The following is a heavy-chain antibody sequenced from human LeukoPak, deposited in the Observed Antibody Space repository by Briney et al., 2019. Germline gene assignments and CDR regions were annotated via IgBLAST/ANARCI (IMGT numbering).Heavy chain of an antibody. CDR3: ARGSTYYDSSGQVPFDY. D-gene: IGHD3-22*01. Sequence: GGSLRLSCAASGFTFSSYAMSWVRQAPGKGLEWVSYISSSSSTIYYADSVKGRFTISRDNAKNSLYLQMNSLRAEDTAAYYCARGSTYYDSSGQVPFDYWGQGTLVTVSS. CDR1: GFTFSSYA. J-gene: IGHJ4*02. V-gene: IGHV3-48*01. CDR2: ISSSSSTI.